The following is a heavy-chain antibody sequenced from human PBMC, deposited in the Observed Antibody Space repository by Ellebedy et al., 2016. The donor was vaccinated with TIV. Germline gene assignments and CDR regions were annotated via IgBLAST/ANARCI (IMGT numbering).Heavy chain of an antibody. CDR1: GGSISSGSYY. J-gene: IGHJ3*02. CDR3: ARDVFRNALRTIFGVVISTAFDI. D-gene: IGHD3-3*01. CDR2: IYTSGST. Sequence: SETLSLXXTVSGGSISSGSYYWSWIRQPAGKGLEWIGRIYTSGSTNYNPSLKSRVTMSVDTSKNQFSLKLSSVTAADTAVYYCARDVFRNALRTIFGVVISTAFDIWGQGTMVTVSS. V-gene: IGHV4-61*02.